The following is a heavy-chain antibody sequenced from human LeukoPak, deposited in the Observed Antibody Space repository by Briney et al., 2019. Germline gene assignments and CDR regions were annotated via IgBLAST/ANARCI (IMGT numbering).Heavy chain of an antibody. Sequence: ASVKVSCKASGYTFTSYGITWVRQAPGQGLEWMGCISAYNGNTNYARELQGRVTMTTDTSTSTAYMELRSLRSDDTAVYYCAREGLYSGSPMADYWGQGTLATVSS. CDR2: ISAYNGNT. J-gene: IGHJ4*02. CDR3: AREGLYSGSPMADY. D-gene: IGHD5-12*01. CDR1: GYTFTSYG. V-gene: IGHV1-18*01.